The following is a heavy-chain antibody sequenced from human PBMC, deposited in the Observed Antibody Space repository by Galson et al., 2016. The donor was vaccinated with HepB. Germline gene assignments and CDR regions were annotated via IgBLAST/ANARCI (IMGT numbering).Heavy chain of an antibody. J-gene: IGHJ4*02. CDR3: VKIFDFLNGWIDQ. V-gene: IGHV3-23*01. D-gene: IGHD3-3*01. CDR2: ISGSGGTT. Sequence: SLRLSCAASGFMYRNYAMSWVRQAPGKGLEWVSIISGSGGTTFYAESVKGRFSISRDNSQNTLDLQMNSLRAEDTAVYYCVKIFDFLNGWIDQWGQGTLVTVS. CDR1: GFMYRNYA.